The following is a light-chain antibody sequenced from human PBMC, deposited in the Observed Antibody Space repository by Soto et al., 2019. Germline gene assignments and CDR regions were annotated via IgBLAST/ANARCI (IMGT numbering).Light chain of an antibody. Sequence: QSALTQPRSVSGSPGQSVTISCTGTSSDVGGYNYVSWYQQHPGKAPKLMIYDVSKWPSGVPDRFSGSKSGNTASLTISGLSAEDEADYYCCSYAGNSLWVFGGGTKVTVL. CDR2: DVS. CDR1: SSDVGGYNY. J-gene: IGLJ3*02. V-gene: IGLV2-11*01. CDR3: CSYAGNSLWV.